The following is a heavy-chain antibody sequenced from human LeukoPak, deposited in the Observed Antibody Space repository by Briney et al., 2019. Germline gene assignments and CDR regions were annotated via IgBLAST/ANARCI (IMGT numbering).Heavy chain of an antibody. J-gene: IGHJ4*02. CDR1: GFTFSSYG. CDR2: ISGSGGST. D-gene: IGHD1-26*01. V-gene: IGHV3-23*01. Sequence: GGSLRLSCAASGFTFSSYGMSWVRQAPGKGLEWVSAISGSGGSTYYADSVKGRFTISRDNSKNTLYLQMNSLRAEDTAVYYCAKTPIYSGSFRYYFDYWGQGTLVTVSS. CDR3: AKTPIYSGSFRYYFDY.